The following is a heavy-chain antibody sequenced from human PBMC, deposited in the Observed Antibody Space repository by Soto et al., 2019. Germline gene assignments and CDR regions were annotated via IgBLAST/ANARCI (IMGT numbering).Heavy chain of an antibody. J-gene: IGHJ3*02. CDR2: ISGRGGTT. CDR1: GFTFSNFA. V-gene: IGHV3-23*01. CDR3: AKRDPPSPRGAFDI. Sequence: EVQLLESGGGLVQPGGSLRLSCAASGFTFSNFAMNWVRQAPGKGLEWVSGISGRGGTTYYADSVQGRFTISRDNSKKTLYGKINRLRAEDRALFYCAKRDPPSPRGAFDIWGQGTMVPVSS. D-gene: IGHD5-12*01.